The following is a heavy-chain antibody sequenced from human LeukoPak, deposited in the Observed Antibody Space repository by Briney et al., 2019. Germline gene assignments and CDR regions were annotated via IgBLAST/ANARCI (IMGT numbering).Heavy chain of an antibody. V-gene: IGHV3-53*01. D-gene: IGHD6-13*01. J-gene: IGHJ4*02. CDR3: ARVAAAGPVAY. CDR2: TYTGRST. Sequence: GGSLRLSCAASGISVSNNYMSWVRQAPGKGLEWVLVTYTGRSTYYADSVKGRFTIYRDNSKNMLYLQMNSLRAEDTAVYYCARVAAAGPVAYWGQGTLVTVSS. CDR1: GISVSNNY.